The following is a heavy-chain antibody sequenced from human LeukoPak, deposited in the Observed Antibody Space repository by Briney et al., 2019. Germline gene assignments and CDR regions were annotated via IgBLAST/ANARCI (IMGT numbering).Heavy chain of an antibody. CDR1: GGSISSGGYY. Sequence: SETLSLTCTVSGGSISSGGYYWSWIRQHPGKGLEWIGYIYYSGSTYYNPSLKSRVTISVDTSKNQFSLKLSSVTAADMAVYYCARASSTSLWGAFDIWGQGTMVTVSS. J-gene: IGHJ3*02. CDR3: ARASSTSLWGAFDI. V-gene: IGHV4-31*03. D-gene: IGHD2-2*01. CDR2: IYYSGST.